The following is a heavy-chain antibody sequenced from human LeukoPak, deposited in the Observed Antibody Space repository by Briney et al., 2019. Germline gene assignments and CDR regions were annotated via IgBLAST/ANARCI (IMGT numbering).Heavy chain of an antibody. CDR3: AVNLAYCGGDCYPFDAFDI. Sequence: GASVKVSCKASGYTFTGYYIHWVRQAPGQGLEWMGWINPNSGGTNYAQKFQGRVTMTRDTSISTVYMELSRLRSDDTAVYYCAVNLAYCGGDCYPFDAFDIWGQGTMVTVSS. V-gene: IGHV1-2*02. CDR1: GYTFTGYY. D-gene: IGHD2-21*02. CDR2: INPNSGGT. J-gene: IGHJ3*02.